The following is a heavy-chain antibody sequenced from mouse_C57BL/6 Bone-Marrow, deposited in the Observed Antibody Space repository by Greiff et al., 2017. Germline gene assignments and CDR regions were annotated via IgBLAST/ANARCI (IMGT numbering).Heavy chain of an antibody. CDR3: ARYDLGYFDD. D-gene: IGHD2-4*01. J-gene: IGHJ1*03. CDR1: GYTFTDYY. CDR2: IYPGSGNT. V-gene: IGHV1-76*01. Sequence: QVQLQQSGAELVRPGASVKLSCKASGYTFTDYYINWVKQRPGQGLEWIARIYPGSGNTYYNEKFKGKATLTAEKSSSTAYMQLSSLTSEDSAVYFCARYDLGYFDDWGTGTTVTVSS.